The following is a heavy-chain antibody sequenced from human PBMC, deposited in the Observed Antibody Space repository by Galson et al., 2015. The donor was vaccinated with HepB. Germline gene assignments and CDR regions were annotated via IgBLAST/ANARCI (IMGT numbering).Heavy chain of an antibody. CDR2: ISWNSGSI. V-gene: IGHV3-9*01. CDR3: AKGRSVARLFFGC. CDR1: GFTFDDYA. Sequence: SLRLSCAASGFTFDDYAMHWVRQAPGKGLEWVSGISWNSGSIGYADSVKGRFTISRDNTKNSLYLQMNSLRAEDTALYYCAKGRSVARLFFGCWGQGTLVTVSS. J-gene: IGHJ4*02. D-gene: IGHD6-6*01.